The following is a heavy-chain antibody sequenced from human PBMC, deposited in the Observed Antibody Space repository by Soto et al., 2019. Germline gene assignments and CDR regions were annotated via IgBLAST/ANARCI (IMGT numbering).Heavy chain of an antibody. CDR3: ARPGGSGWFYFDS. Sequence: SETLSLTCILAGESISGTIYYWGWISQPPGKDLEWIGRIYYSGSTYYNPSLKCRFTISFDTSKNHFSLKLTSVTAADTAVYYCARPGGSGWFYFDSWGQGSQVTVS. J-gene: IGHJ4*02. V-gene: IGHV4-39*02. CDR1: GESISGTIYY. D-gene: IGHD6-13*01. CDR2: IYYSGST.